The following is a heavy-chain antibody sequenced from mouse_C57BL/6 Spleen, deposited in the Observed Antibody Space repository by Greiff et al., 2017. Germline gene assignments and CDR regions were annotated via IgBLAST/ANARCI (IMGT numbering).Heavy chain of an antibody. CDR2: INPNNGGT. J-gene: IGHJ4*01. D-gene: IGHD3-3*01. Sequence: EVQLQQSGPELVKPGASVKIPCKASGYTFTDYNMDWVKQSHGKSLEWIGDINPNNGGTSYNQKFKGKATLTVDKSSSTAYMELRSLTSEDSAVYYCAREGDEDAMDYWGQGTSVTVSS. CDR1: GYTFTDYN. V-gene: IGHV1-18*01. CDR3: AREGDEDAMDY.